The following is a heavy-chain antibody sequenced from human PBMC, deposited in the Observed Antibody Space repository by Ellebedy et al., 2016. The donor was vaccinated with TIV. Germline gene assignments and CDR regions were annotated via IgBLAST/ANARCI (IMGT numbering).Heavy chain of an antibody. CDR1: GFSISSHR. J-gene: IGHJ3*02. CDR2: LSSDGSDT. CDR3: ARHSGGHGFDI. D-gene: IGHD2-21*01. Sequence: ESLKISCAASGFSISSHRLHWVRQAAGKGLVWVSHLSSDGSDTSYADSVKGRFIISRDNAENTLDLQMSSLRAEDTALYYCARHSGGHGFDIWGQGTMVTVSP. V-gene: IGHV3-74*01.